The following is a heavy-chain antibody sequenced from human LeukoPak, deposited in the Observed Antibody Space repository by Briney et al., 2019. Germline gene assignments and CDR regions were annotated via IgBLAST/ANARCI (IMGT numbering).Heavy chain of an antibody. CDR2: ISTSGGNT. CDR1: GFTFSGYA. CDR3: AKRDWVGGAAGFDY. D-gene: IGHD3/OR15-3a*01. Sequence: GGSLTLSCVASGFTFSGYAMNWVRQAPGKGLEWVSGISTSGGNTYFADSVNGRFTISRDNSRNTVYLQMGSLRADDTAIYYCAKRDWVGGAAGFDYWGQGILVTVSS. V-gene: IGHV3-23*01. J-gene: IGHJ4*02.